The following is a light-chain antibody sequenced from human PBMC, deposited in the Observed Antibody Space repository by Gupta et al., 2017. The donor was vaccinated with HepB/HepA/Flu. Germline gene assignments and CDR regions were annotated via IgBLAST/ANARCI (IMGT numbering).Light chain of an antibody. CDR1: SSDIGAYNY. V-gene: IGLV2-14*01. Sequence: QSALTQPASVSASPGPAITICCTGTSSDIGAYNYVSWYQQHPGKAPKLMIFDVSNRPSGVSNRFSGSKSGNTASLTISGLQAEDEADYYCSSYISNTVLFGGGTRLTVL. CDR3: SSYISNTVL. J-gene: IGLJ2*01. CDR2: DVS.